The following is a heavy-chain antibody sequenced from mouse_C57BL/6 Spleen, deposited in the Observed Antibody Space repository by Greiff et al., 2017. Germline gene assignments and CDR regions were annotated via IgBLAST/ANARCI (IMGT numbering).Heavy chain of an antibody. Sequence: QVQLQQSGPELVKPGASVKISCKASGYSFTSYYIHWVKQRPGQGLAWIGWIYPGSGNTKYNEKFKGKATLTADTSSSTAYMQLSSLTSEDSAVYYCARSYYYGSSWDAMDYWGQGTSVTVSS. CDR1: GYSFTSYY. V-gene: IGHV1-66*01. CDR3: ARSYYYGSSWDAMDY. D-gene: IGHD1-1*01. J-gene: IGHJ4*01. CDR2: IYPGSGNT.